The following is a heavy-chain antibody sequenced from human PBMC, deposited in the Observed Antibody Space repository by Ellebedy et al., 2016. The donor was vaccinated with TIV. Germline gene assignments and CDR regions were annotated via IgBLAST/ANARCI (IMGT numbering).Heavy chain of an antibody. CDR2: IYYSGST. D-gene: IGHD1-1*01. CDR3: TRSLEDQLEAFDI. V-gene: IGHV4-61*01. J-gene: IGHJ3*02. CDR1: RGTVSRGSYY. Sequence: SETLSLXXTVPRGTVSRGSYYWSWIRQPPGKGLEWIGYIYYSGSTKYNPSLKSRVTISVDTSKKQISLKLRSVTAADTAVYYCTRSLEDQLEAFDIWGQGTTVTVSS.